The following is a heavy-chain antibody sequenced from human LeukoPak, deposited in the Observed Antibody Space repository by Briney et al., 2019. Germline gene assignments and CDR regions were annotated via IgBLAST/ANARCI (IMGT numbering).Heavy chain of an antibody. CDR3: ARVTMVAAASYNWFVP. D-gene: IGHD2-15*01. CDR2: IYSGGST. J-gene: IGHJ5*02. Sequence: GGSLRLSCAASGFTFSTYSMSWVRQAPGRGLEWVSLIYSGGSTFYADSVRGRFTISRDNSKNTLYLQMNSLRAEDTAVYYCARVTMVAAASYNWFVPWGQGTLVTVSS. V-gene: IGHV3-66*01. CDR1: GFTFSTYS.